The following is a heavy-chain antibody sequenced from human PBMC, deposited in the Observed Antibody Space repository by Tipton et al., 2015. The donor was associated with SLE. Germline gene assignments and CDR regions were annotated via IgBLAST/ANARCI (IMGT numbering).Heavy chain of an antibody. CDR3: ARKTSAFDI. Sequence: SLRLSCAVSGGSISSSNWWSWVRQPPGKGLEWIGEIYHSGSTNYNPSLKSRITISVDTSKNQFSLKLSSVTAADTAVYYCARKTSAFDIWGQGTMVTVSS. CDR1: GGSISSSNW. CDR2: IYHSGST. V-gene: IGHV4-4*02. J-gene: IGHJ3*02.